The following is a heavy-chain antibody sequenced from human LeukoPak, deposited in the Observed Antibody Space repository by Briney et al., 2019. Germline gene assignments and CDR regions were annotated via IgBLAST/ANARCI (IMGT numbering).Heavy chain of an antibody. CDR1: GFTFGDYA. V-gene: IGHV3-49*04. D-gene: IGHD1-26*01. CDR3: TSVGAGAFDY. J-gene: IGHJ4*02. CDR2: IRSKAYGGTT. Sequence: GRSLRLSCTASGFTFGDYAMSWVRQAPGKGLEGVGFIRSKAYGGTTEYAASAKGRFTISRDDSKSIAYLQMNSLKTEDTAVYYCTSVGAGAFDYWGQGTLVTVSS.